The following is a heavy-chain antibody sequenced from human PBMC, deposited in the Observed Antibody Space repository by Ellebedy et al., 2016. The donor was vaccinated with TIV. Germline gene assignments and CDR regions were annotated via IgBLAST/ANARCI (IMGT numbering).Heavy chain of an antibody. V-gene: IGHV4-59*13. D-gene: IGHD4-23*01. CDR3: ATNKGGNHGAFDI. CDR1: GGSISSYY. CDR2: IYSSGST. J-gene: IGHJ3*02. Sequence: GSLRLXXTVSGGSISSYYYNYFRQPPGKALEWIGYIYSSGSTNYNPSLKSRVTISIDTSKNQFSLKLNSVTAADTAVYYCATNKGGNHGAFDIWGQGTMVTVSS.